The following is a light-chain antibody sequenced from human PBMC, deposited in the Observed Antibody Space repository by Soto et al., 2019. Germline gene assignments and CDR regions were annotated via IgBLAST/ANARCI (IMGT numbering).Light chain of an antibody. CDR2: TAS. V-gene: IGKV1-39*01. CDR3: QQSYSTPIT. Sequence: DIQMTQSPSSLSASVGDRVTITCRASQSVSDYLNWYQQKPGKAPKLLIYTASSLQGGVPSRFSGSGSGTDFTITISSLQPEDFATYFCQQSYSTPITFGQGTRLEIK. J-gene: IGKJ5*01. CDR1: QSVSDY.